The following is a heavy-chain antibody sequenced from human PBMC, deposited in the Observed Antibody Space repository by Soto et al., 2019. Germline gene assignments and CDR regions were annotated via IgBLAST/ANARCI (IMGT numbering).Heavy chain of an antibody. J-gene: IGHJ4*02. D-gene: IGHD2-2*01. Sequence: GGSLRLSCAASGFTFSSYWMSWVRQAPGKGLEWVANIKQDGSEKYYVDSVKGRFTISRDNAKNSLYLQMNSLRAEDTAVYYCARVGDIVVVPAATDLDYWGQGTLVTVSS. CDR2: IKQDGSEK. V-gene: IGHV3-7*01. CDR1: GFTFSSYW. CDR3: ARVGDIVVVPAATDLDY.